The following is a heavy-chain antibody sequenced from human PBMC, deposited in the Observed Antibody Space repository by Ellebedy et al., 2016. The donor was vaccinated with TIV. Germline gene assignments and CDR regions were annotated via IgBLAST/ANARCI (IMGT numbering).Heavy chain of an antibody. D-gene: IGHD3-16*01. Sequence: GESLKISCAASGLTFRNYYMSWVRQAPGKGPEWVATIKRDGSEKYYVASVMGRFTISRDNVKNSRYLQMNRMRAQDTAIYYCARDLISVPGLGNYWGQGTLVTVSS. J-gene: IGHJ4*02. CDR1: GLTFRNYY. CDR3: ARDLISVPGLGNY. CDR2: IKRDGSEK. V-gene: IGHV3-7*03.